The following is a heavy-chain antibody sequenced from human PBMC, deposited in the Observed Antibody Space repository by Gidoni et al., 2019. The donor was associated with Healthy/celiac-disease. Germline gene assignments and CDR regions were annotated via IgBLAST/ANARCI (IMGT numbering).Heavy chain of an antibody. D-gene: IGHD3-10*01. V-gene: IGHV4-34*01. CDR2: IKHSGST. CDR1: GGSFSGYY. J-gene: IGHJ4*02. Sequence: QVQLQQWGAGLLKPSETLSLTCAVYGGSFSGYYWSWIRQPPGKGLEWIWEIKHSGSTNSNPFLQSRVPISVDTSKDPFSPEVGLLTGAGPALYYLSRGPITIVPGVTYDYWGQGTLVTVSS. CDR3: SRGPITIVPGVTYDY.